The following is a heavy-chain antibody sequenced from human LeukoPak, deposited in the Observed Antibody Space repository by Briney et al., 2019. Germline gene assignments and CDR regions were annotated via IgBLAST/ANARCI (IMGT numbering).Heavy chain of an antibody. CDR1: GFTLSGYV. CDR3: ARENGGGSDY. V-gene: IGHV3-64*01. D-gene: IGHD5-24*01. Sequence: PGGSLRLSCAASGFTLSGYVMHWVRQAPGKGPESVSAITSNRDTTYYASSVKGRFTISRDNSKNTLYLQMGSLRTEDTAVYYCARENGGGSDYWGQGTLVTVSS. CDR2: ITSNRDTT. J-gene: IGHJ4*02.